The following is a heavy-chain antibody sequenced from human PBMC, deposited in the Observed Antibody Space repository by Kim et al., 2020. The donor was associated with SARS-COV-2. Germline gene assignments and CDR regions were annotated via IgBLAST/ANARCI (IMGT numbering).Heavy chain of an antibody. J-gene: IGHJ4*02. V-gene: IGHV3-7*01. Sequence: GGSLRLSCAASGFTFSSYWMSWVRQAPGKGLEWVANIKQDGSEKYYVDSVKGRFTISRDNAKNSLYLQMNSLRAEDTAVYYCARDFRPGIYCTNGVCYESPYQQLVGGYFDYWGQGTLVTVSS. CDR2: IKQDGSEK. CDR3: ARDFRPGIYCTNGVCYESPYQQLVGGYFDY. CDR1: GFTFSSYW. D-gene: IGHD2-8*01.